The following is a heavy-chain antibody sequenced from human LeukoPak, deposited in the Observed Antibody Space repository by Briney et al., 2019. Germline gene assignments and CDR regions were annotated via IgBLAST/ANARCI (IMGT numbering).Heavy chain of an antibody. Sequence: GGSLRLSCAASGFTFSSYDMHWVRQATGKGLEWVSAIGTAGDTYYPGSVKGRFTISRENAKNSLYLQMNSLRAEDTAVYYCARASSSWLYYYYGMDVWGQGTTVTVSS. D-gene: IGHD6-13*01. CDR3: ARASSSWLYYYYGMDV. CDR1: GFTFSSYD. CDR2: IGTAGDT. V-gene: IGHV3-13*01. J-gene: IGHJ6*02.